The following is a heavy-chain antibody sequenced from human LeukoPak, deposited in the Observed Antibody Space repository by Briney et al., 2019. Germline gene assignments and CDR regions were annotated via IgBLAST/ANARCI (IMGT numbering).Heavy chain of an antibody. CDR2: INYSGST. V-gene: IGHV4-39*01. J-gene: IGHJ4*02. CDR1: GGSINRGSFY. D-gene: IGHD3-22*01. CDR3: VKGPSYDSLPYYFDY. Sequence: SETLSLTCTVSGGSINRGSFYWGWLRQPPGKGVEWVGSINYSGSTYYNRSLKSRVTISVDTSKKQFSLTLNSVTAADTAVYYCVKGPSYDSLPYYFDYWGQRTLVTVSS.